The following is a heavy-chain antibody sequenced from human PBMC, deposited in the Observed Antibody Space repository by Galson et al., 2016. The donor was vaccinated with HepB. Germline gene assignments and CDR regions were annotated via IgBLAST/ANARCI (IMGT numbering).Heavy chain of an antibody. CDR2: VRNKPHGYRT. D-gene: IGHD2-2*01. V-gene: IGHV3-72*01. CDR1: GFTFSDHY. Sequence: SLRLSCAGSGFTFSDHYMDWVRQAPGKGLEWVGRVRNKPHGYRTEYAASVKGSFIVSREDLKSSLYLQMNSLKTEDTAMCFCVRRDYCRSVDCPFDSWGRGTLVTVPS. CDR3: VRRDYCRSVDCPFDS. J-gene: IGHJ4*02.